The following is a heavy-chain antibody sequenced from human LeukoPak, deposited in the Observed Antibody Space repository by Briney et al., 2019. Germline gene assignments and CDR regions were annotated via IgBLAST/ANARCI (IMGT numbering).Heavy chain of an antibody. CDR3: PRSQLLNVDWFAP. CDR1: GGSISSGDYY. D-gene: IGHD2-2*01. J-gene: IGHJ5*02. V-gene: IGHV4-30-4*08. Sequence: SQTLSLTCTVSGGSISSGDYYWSWIRQPPGKGLEWVGYIYYSGSTYYNPSLKSRVTISVDTSKNQFSLKLSSVTAADTAVYYCPRSQLLNVDWFAPGGKETLVTVS. CDR2: IYYSGST.